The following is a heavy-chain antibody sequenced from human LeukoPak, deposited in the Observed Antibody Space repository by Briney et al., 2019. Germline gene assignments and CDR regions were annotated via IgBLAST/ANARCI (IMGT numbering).Heavy chain of an antibody. J-gene: IGHJ4*02. D-gene: IGHD3-22*01. V-gene: IGHV2-70*11. Sequence: SGPALVKPTQTLTLTCTLSGFSLSTSGMCVSWIRQPPGKALGWLARIDWDDDKYYSTSLKTRLTISKDTSKNQVVLTMTNMDPVDTATYYCARIPDARNYYDSSGYYYFDYWGQGTLVTVSS. CDR2: IDWDDDK. CDR3: ARIPDARNYYDSSGYYYFDY. CDR1: GFSLSTSGMC.